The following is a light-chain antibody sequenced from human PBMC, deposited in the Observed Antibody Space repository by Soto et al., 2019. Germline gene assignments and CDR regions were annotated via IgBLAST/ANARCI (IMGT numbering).Light chain of an antibody. CDR1: QSISSY. CDR3: QQSYSILHT. V-gene: IGKV1-39*01. Sequence: DIQMTQSPSSLSASVGDRVTITCRASQSISSYLNWYQQKPGKAPKLLIYAASSLQSGVPSRFSGSGSGTDFTLTISSLQPEDFATYYCQQSYSILHTFGQGTKLEIK. J-gene: IGKJ2*01. CDR2: AAS.